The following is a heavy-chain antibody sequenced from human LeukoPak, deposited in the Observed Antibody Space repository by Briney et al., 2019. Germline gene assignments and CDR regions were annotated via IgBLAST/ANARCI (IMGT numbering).Heavy chain of an antibody. CDR3: AGVSVPMVYVTHYFDY. CDR2: ISHDGTTK. CDR1: GFTFSSYA. V-gene: IGHV3-30*04. D-gene: IGHD2-8*01. Sequence: GGSLRLSCAASGFTFSSYAMHWVRQAPGKGLEWVAVISHDGTTKYHADAVKGRFSISRENSKNTLYQQMNSLRAEDTAVYYCAGVSVPMVYVTHYFDYWGQGTQVTVSS. J-gene: IGHJ4*02.